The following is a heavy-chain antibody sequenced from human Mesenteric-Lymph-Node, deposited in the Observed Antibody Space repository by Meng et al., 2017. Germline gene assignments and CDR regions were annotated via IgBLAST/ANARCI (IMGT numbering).Heavy chain of an antibody. CDR2: IDLNGGGT. CDR1: AYTFAVYY. J-gene: IGHJ4*02. Sequence: VQLVQSGAEVEKAGGAVKVSCKVSAYTFAVYYMHWVREDPGQALAWMGRIDLNGGGTNYAQKFQGRVTMNRDTSINTAYMDLSSLTSDDTAVDYCLRGFDYWGQGTLVTVSS. V-gene: IGHV1-2*02. CDR3: LRGFDY.